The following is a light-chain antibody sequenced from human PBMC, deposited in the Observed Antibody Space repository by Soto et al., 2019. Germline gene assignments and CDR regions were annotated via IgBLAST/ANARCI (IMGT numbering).Light chain of an antibody. CDR1: QSVSSN. J-gene: IGKJ1*01. CDR3: QQYNEWPLT. Sequence: EIVMTQSPVTLSVSPGERATLSCRASQSVSSNLAWYKQKPGQAPSLLIYGAFTRATGIPARFSGTGSGTEFTLTISSLQSEDFALYNCQQYNEWPLTFGHVTKVDI. CDR2: GAF. V-gene: IGKV3-15*01.